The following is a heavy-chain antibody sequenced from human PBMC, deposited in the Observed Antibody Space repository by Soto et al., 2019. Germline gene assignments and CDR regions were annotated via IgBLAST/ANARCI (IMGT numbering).Heavy chain of an antibody. D-gene: IGHD6-6*01. J-gene: IGHJ4*02. CDR2: IYYSGST. Sequence: SETLSLTCTVSGGSIISGGYYFICIRQHPWKGLEWIGYIYYSGSTYYNPSLKSRVTISVDTSKNQFSLKLSSVTAADTAVYYCARMYSSSRAHDYWGQGTLVTVLL. CDR1: GGSIISGGYY. V-gene: IGHV4-31*03. CDR3: ARMYSSSRAHDY.